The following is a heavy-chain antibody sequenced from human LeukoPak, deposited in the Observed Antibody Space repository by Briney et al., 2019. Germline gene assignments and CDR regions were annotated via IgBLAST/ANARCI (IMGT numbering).Heavy chain of an antibody. CDR1: GFTFSSYA. D-gene: IGHD3-10*01. J-gene: IGHJ4*02. Sequence: GGSLRLSCAASGFTFSSYAMSWVRQAPGKELEWVSAISGSGGSTYYADSVKGRFTISRDNSKNTLYLQMNSLRAEDTAVYYCAKMGRGITMVRGVNLFFNLAFDYWGQGTLVTVSS. V-gene: IGHV3-23*01. CDR3: AKMGRGITMVRGVNLFFNLAFDY. CDR2: ISGSGGST.